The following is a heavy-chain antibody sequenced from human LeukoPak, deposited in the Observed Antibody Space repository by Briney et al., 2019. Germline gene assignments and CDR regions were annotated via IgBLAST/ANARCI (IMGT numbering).Heavy chain of an antibody. V-gene: IGHV3-23*01. Sequence: GGSLRLSCAASGFTFDAYGMSWVRQAPGKGLEWVSAISGSGDRTYYADSVKGRFTISRDNSKNTLYLEINNLGAEDTAVYYCAKVVSHGSSGPVFDYWGQGTPVTVSS. CDR3: AKVVSHGSSGPVFDY. CDR1: GFTFDAYG. J-gene: IGHJ4*02. CDR2: ISGSGDRT. D-gene: IGHD3-22*01.